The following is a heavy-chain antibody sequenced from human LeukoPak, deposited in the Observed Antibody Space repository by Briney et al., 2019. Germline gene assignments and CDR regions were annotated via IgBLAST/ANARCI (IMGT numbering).Heavy chain of an antibody. CDR1: GYSFTSYW. J-gene: IGHJ6*02. Sequence: NRGESLKISRKGSGYSFTSYWIGWVRQMPGKGLEWMGIIYPGDSDTRYSPSFQGQVTISADKSISTAYLQWSSLKASDTAMYYCARQSGYNWNYYGMDVWGQGTTVTVSS. D-gene: IGHD1-20*01. CDR2: IYPGDSDT. CDR3: ARQSGYNWNYYGMDV. V-gene: IGHV5-51*01.